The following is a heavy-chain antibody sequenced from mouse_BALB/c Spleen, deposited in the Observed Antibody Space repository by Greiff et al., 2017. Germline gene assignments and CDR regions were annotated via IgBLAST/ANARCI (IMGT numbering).Heavy chain of an antibody. Sequence: EVKLVESGGDLVKPGGSLKLSCAASGFTFSSYGMSWVRQTPDKRLEWVATISSGGSYTYYPDSVKGRFTISRDNAKNTLYLQMSSLKSEDTAMYYCARHPNRYERFDYWGQGTTLTVSS. J-gene: IGHJ2*01. V-gene: IGHV5-6*01. CDR2: ISSGGSYT. CDR3: ARHPNRYERFDY. D-gene: IGHD2-14*01. CDR1: GFTFSSYG.